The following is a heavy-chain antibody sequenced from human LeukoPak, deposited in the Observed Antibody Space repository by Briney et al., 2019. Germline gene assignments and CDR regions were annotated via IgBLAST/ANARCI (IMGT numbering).Heavy chain of an antibody. J-gene: IGHJ5*02. CDR1: GGTFSSYA. D-gene: IGHD3-10*01. CDR3: ARDPPGAVRGVIIRGSWFDP. Sequence: SVKVSCKASGGTFSSYAISWVRQAPGQGLEWMGGIIPIFGTANYAQKFQGRVTITADESTSTAYMELSSLRSEDTAVYYCARDPPGAVRGVIIRGSWFDPWGQGTLVTVSS. CDR2: IIPIFGTA. V-gene: IGHV1-69*13.